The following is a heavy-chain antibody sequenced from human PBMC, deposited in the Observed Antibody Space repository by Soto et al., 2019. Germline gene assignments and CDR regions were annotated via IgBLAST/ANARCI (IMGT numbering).Heavy chain of an antibody. CDR3: ARASITMVRGVTYYYGMDV. CDR1: GFTFSSYS. J-gene: IGHJ6*02. Sequence: GGSLRLSCAASGFTFSSYSLNWVRQAPEKGLEWVSSISSSSSYIYYADSVKGRFTISRDNAKNSLYLQMNSLRAEDTAVYYCARASITMVRGVTYYYGMDVWGQGTTVTVYS. D-gene: IGHD3-10*01. CDR2: ISSSSSYI. V-gene: IGHV3-21*01.